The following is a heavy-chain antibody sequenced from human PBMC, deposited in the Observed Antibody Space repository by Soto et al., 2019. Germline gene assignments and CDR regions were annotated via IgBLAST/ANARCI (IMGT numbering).Heavy chain of an antibody. V-gene: IGHV1-18*01. CDR2: MNPNNGNT. J-gene: IGHJ4*02. CDR1: GYTFTIYD. CDR3: AREPYPRRGVHFDY. Sequence: ASVTVSCKASGYTFTIYDIKWVRQAPGQGLEWMGWMNPNNGNTDYAQKLQGRVTMTTDTSTGTAYMELRSLRSDDTAVYYCAREPYPRRGVHFDYWGQGTLVTVSS. D-gene: IGHD3-10*01.